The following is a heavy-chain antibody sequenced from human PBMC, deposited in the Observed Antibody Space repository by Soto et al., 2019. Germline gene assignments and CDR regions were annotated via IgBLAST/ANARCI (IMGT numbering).Heavy chain of an antibody. CDR1: GFTFSNYG. CDR3: AAPTGPFDY. J-gene: IGHJ4*02. CDR2: VSYDGNSK. V-gene: IGHV3-30*03. D-gene: IGHD1-1*01. Sequence: QVHLVESGGGVVQPGGSLRLSCAASGFTFSNYGMHWFRQARGKGLEWVALVSYDGNSKYYADSVKGRFTISRDNSKNTLDLQMSSLRAEDTAVYYCAAPTGPFDYWGQGTLVTVSS.